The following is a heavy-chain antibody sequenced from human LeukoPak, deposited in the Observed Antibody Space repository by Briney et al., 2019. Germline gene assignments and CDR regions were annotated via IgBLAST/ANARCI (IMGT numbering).Heavy chain of an antibody. CDR1: GGSISSGDYY. D-gene: IGHD5-24*01. V-gene: IGHV4-30-4*01. CDR2: IYYSGGT. CDR3: AREGRWLHQYFDY. Sequence: PSETLSLTCTVSGGSISSGDYYWSWIRQPPGKGLEWIGYIYYSGGTYYNPSLKSRVTISVDTSKNQFSLKLSSVTAADTAVYYCAREGRWLHQYFDYWGQGTLVTVSS. J-gene: IGHJ4*02.